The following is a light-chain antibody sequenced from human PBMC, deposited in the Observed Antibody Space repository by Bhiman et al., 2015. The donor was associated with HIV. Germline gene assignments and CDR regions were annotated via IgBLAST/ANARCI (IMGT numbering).Light chain of an antibody. V-gene: IGLV1-51*01. CDR1: NSNIGNNY. CDR2: DNS. Sequence: QSVLTQPPSVSAAPGQKVTISCSGSNSNIGNNYVTWYQQFPGTAPKVLIYDNSRRPSGIPARFSGSKSGTSATLGITGLQTGDEADYYCGTWDNSLSTGGVFGTGTKVTVL. J-gene: IGLJ1*01. CDR3: GTWDNSLSTGGV.